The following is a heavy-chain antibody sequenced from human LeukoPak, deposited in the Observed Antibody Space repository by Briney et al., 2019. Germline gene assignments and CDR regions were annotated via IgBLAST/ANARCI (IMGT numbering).Heavy chain of an antibody. D-gene: IGHD5-24*01. J-gene: IGHJ4*02. Sequence: SGRSLRLSCAASGFTFSSYGMHWVRQAPGKGLEWVAVIWYDGSNKYYADSVKGRFTISRDNSKNTLYLQMNSLRAEDTAVYYCARDADGYEDWGQGTLVIISS. CDR1: GFTFSSYG. CDR3: ARDADGYED. CDR2: IWYDGSNK. V-gene: IGHV3-33*01.